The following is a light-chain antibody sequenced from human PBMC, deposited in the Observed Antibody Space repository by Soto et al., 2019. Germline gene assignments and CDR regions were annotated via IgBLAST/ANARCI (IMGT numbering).Light chain of an antibody. CDR3: QQYKTYSRT. V-gene: IGKV1-5*03. J-gene: IGKJ1*01. Sequence: DIQMTQSPSTLSASVGDRVTITCRASQSINTWLAWSQQKPGEAPKLLIYEGSNLERGVPSRFSGSGSGTEFTLSISSLQPGDFATFYCQQYKTYSRTFGQGTKVEVK. CDR2: EGS. CDR1: QSINTW.